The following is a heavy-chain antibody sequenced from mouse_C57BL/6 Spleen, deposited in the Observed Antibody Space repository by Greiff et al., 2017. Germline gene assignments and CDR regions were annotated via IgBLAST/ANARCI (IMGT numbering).Heavy chain of an antibody. CDR1: GYTFTDYY. CDR3: AVYYGNSPNFDY. CDR2: INPNNGGT. Sequence: EVQLQQSGPELVKPGASVKISCKASGYTFTDYYMYWVKQSHGKSLEWIGAINPNNGGTSYNQKFKGKATLTVDKSSSTAYMELRSLTSVDSAVYYCAVYYGNSPNFDYWGQGTALTVSS. J-gene: IGHJ2*01. D-gene: IGHD2-1*01. V-gene: IGHV1-26*01.